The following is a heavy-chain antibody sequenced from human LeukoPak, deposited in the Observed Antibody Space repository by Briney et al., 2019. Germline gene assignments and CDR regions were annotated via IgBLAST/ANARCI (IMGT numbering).Heavy chain of an antibody. Sequence: SVNVSRKASGYSFSSYDINWVRQATGQGLEWMGGMNPNSGNTGYAQKFQGRVTMTRRSSITTASMELSSQRSEGTAGYYLARVQRVTSPLRYYFDYWGQEPLVPLPS. V-gene: IGHV1-8*01. J-gene: IGHJ4*02. CDR2: MNPNSGNT. D-gene: IGHD1-26*01. CDR1: GYSFSSYD. CDR3: ARVQRVTSPLRYYFDY.